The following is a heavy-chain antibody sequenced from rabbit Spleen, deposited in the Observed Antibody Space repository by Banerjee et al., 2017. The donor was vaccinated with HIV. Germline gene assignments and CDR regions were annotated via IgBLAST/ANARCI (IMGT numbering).Heavy chain of an antibody. CDR2: INIVTGKS. D-gene: IGHD1-1*01. CDR1: GFSFSSGYW. V-gene: IGHV1S40*01. CDR3: ARDLVAVIGWNFNL. Sequence: QSLEESGGGLVKPGASLTLTCTASGFSFSSGYWICWVRQAPGKGPEWIACINIVTGKSVYASWAKGRFIMSRSSSTTVTLQMTSLTAADTATYFCARDLVAVIGWNFNLWGPGTLVTVS. J-gene: IGHJ4*01.